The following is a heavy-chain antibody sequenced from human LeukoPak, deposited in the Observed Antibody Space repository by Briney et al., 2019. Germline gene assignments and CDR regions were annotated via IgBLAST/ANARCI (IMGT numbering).Heavy chain of an antibody. Sequence: SETLSLTCTVSGGSISSYYWSWIRQPAGKGLEWIGRIYTSGSTNYNPSLKSRATMSVDTSKNQFSLKLSSVTAADTAVYYCARTPLRKMSYYDYVWGSYRYYYYMDVWGKGTTVTISS. CDR2: IYTSGST. J-gene: IGHJ6*03. D-gene: IGHD3-16*02. V-gene: IGHV4-4*07. CDR1: GGSISSYY. CDR3: ARTPLRKMSYYDYVWGSYRYYYYMDV.